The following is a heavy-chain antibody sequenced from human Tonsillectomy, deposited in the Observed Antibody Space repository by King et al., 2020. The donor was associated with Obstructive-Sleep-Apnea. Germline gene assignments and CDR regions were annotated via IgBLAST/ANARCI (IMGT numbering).Heavy chain of an antibody. D-gene: IGHD3-10*01. CDR3: ARDMSAYDSTSPAY. CDR1: GYTFTGYY. CDR2: ISPNSGAT. V-gene: IGHV1-2*02. Sequence: QLVQSGAEVKKPGASVKVSCKGSGYTFTGYYILWVRQAPGQGLEWMGWISPNSGATQYAQKFEDRFTMTRDTSISTAFMDLSRLRSDDTAIYYCARDMSAYDSTSPAYWGQGTLVTVSS. J-gene: IGHJ4*02.